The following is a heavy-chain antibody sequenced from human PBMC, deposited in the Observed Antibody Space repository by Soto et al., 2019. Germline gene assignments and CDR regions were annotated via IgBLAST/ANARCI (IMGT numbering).Heavy chain of an antibody. D-gene: IGHD3-22*01. CDR2: IYSGGST. V-gene: IGHV3-53*01. J-gene: IGHJ1*01. Sequence: EAQLVESGGGLIQPGGSLRLSCAASGFTVSSNYMSWVRQAPGKGLEWVSVIYSGGSTYYADSVKGRFTISRDNSKNKLYLQMNSLRAEDTAVYYCARDRVESGYPEYFQHWGQGTLVTVSS. CDR1: GFTVSSNY. CDR3: ARDRVESGYPEYFQH.